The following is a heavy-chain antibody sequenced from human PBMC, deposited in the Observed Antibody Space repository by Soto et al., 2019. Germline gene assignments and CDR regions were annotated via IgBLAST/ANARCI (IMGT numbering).Heavy chain of an antibody. J-gene: IGHJ4*02. V-gene: IGHV2-70*12. CDR2: IDWDDDK. Sequence: SGPTLVNPTQTLTLTCTFSGFSLTTNKMSVSWIRQPPGKALEWLARIDWDDDKFYNTSLKTRLTISKDTSKNQVLLTMTNMDPVDTATYYCAHRRVGDYPYFDYWGQGTLVTVSS. D-gene: IGHD4-17*01. CDR3: AHRRVGDYPYFDY. CDR1: GFSLTTNKMS.